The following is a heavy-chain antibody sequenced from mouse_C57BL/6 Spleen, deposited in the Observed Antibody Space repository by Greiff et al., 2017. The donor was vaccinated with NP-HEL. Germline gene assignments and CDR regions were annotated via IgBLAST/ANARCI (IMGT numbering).Heavy chain of an antibody. CDR2: IYPGDGDT. V-gene: IGHV1-82*01. CDR1: GYAFSSSW. D-gene: IGHD3-3*01. J-gene: IGHJ2*01. Sequence: VQLQQSGPELVKPGASVKISCKASGYAFSSSWMNWVKQRPGKGLEWIGRIYPGDGDTNYNGKFKGKATLTADKSSSTAYMQLSSLTSEDSAVYFCARRGTNYFDYWGQGTTLTVSS. CDR3: ARRGTNYFDY.